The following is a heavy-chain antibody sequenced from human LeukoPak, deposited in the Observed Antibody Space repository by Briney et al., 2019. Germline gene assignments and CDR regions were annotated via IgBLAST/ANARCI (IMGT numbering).Heavy chain of an antibody. CDR1: GGSFSGYC. CDR2: INHSGST. Sequence: PSETLSLTCAVYGGSFSGYCWSWIRQPPGKGLEWIGEINHSGSTNYNSSLKSRVTISVDTSKNQFSLKLSSVTAADTAVYYCARALVQLWNTPFDYWGQGTLVTVSS. D-gene: IGHD5-18*01. V-gene: IGHV4-34*01. CDR3: ARALVQLWNTPFDY. J-gene: IGHJ4*02.